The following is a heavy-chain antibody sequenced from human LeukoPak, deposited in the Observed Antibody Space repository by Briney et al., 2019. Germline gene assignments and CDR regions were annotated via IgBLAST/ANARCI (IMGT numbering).Heavy chain of an antibody. Sequence: SETLSLTCTVSGGSISSYYWSWIRQPAGKGLEWIGRIHTSGSTNYNPSLKSRVTMSVDTSENQFSLKLSSVTAADTAVYYCASTSMSPPRFDYWGQGTLVTVSS. CDR1: GGSISSYY. CDR2: IHTSGST. CDR3: ASTSMSPPRFDY. V-gene: IGHV4-4*07. D-gene: IGHD2/OR15-2a*01. J-gene: IGHJ4*02.